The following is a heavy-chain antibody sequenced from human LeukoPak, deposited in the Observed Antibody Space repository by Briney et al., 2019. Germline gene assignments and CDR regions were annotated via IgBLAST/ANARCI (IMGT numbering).Heavy chain of an antibody. Sequence: GGSLRLSCAASGFTFSNYAMSWVRQAPGKGLEWVLAISGSGGSTYYADSVKGRFTISRDKSKNTLYLQMNSLRAEDTAVYYCAKDTTVTTPRFDAFDIWGQGTMVTVSS. CDR3: AKDTTVTTPRFDAFDI. CDR1: GFTFSNYA. CDR2: ISGSGGST. J-gene: IGHJ3*02. D-gene: IGHD4-17*01. V-gene: IGHV3-23*01.